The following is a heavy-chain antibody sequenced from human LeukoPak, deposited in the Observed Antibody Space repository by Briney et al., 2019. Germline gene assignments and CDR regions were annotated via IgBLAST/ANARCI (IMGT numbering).Heavy chain of an antibody. CDR2: IYSGGST. CDR1: GFTVSSNY. CDR3: ARDKSNPPYYYYGMDV. V-gene: IGHV3-66*01. Sequence: GGSLRLSCAASGFTVSSNYMSWVCQAPGKGLEWVSVIYSGGSTYYADSVKGRFTISRDNSKNTLYLQMNSLRAEDTAVYYCARDKSNPPYYYYGMDVWGQRTTVTVSS. J-gene: IGHJ6*02.